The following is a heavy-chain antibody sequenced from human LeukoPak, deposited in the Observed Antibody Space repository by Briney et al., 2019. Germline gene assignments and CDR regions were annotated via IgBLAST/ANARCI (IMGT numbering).Heavy chain of an antibody. Sequence: SVKVSCKASGGTFSRYAMSWVRQAPGQGLEWMGGIIPIFGTASFAQKFQGRVTITADESTGTAYMELSSLRSEDTAVYYCARVVTPRYCSTPSCYWRGWFDPWGQGTLVTVSS. CDR3: ARVVTPRYCSTPSCYWRGWFDP. CDR1: GGTFSRYA. D-gene: IGHD2-2*01. V-gene: IGHV1-69*13. CDR2: IIPIFGTA. J-gene: IGHJ5*02.